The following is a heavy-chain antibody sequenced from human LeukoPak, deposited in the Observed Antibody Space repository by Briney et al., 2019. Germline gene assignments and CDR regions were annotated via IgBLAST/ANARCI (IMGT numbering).Heavy chain of an antibody. CDR3: ARGNSYYDFWSGSYYFDY. J-gene: IGHJ4*02. D-gene: IGHD3-3*01. Sequence: ASETLSLTCAVYGGSFSGYYWSWIRQPPGKGLEWIGEINRSGSTNYNPSLKSRVTISVDTSKNQFSLKLSSVTAADTAVYYCARGNSYYDFWSGSYYFDYWGQGTLVTVSS. CDR2: INRSGST. CDR1: GGSFSGYY. V-gene: IGHV4-34*01.